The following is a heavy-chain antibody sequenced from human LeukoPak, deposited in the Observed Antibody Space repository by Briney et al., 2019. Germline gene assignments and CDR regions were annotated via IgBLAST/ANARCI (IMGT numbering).Heavy chain of an antibody. J-gene: IGHJ4*02. D-gene: IGHD3/OR15-3a*01. CDR1: GFTFRTCV. CDR2: DGTNT. Sequence: GGSLRLSCAASGFTFRTCVMHWVRQAPGKGLEWVAIDGTNTYYADSVKGRFTISRDNSKNTLYLQMNSLSGEDTAVYYCVTDKDWYFDQWGQGTLVTVSS. V-gene: IGHV3-30*02. CDR3: VTDKDWYFDQ.